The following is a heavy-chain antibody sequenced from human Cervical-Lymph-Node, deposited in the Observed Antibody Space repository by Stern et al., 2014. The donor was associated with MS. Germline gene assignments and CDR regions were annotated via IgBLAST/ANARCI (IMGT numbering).Heavy chain of an antibody. CDR3: AQYYYDSSGYDAFDI. J-gene: IGHJ3*02. CDR2: IYYSGST. CDR1: GGSISSSSYY. D-gene: IGHD3-22*01. Sequence: QVQLQESGPGLVKPSETLSLTCTVSGGSISSSSYYWGWIRQPPGKGLEWIGSIYYSGSTYYNPSLKSRVTISVDTSKKQFSLKLSSVTAADTAVYYCAQYYYDSSGYDAFDIWGQGTMVTVSS. V-gene: IGHV4-39*01.